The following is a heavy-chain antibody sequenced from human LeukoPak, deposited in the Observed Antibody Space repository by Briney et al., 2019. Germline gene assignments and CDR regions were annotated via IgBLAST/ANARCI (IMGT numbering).Heavy chain of an antibody. CDR3: AKEVHDGSGYTADY. J-gene: IGHJ4*01. Sequence: PGGSLRLSCVASGFTFSNSAMSWVRQAPGKGLEWVSAVNGDRTFYADSVKGRFTISRDDSKNTLYLQMNSLRAEDTAVYYCAKEVHDGSGYTADYWGQGTLVTVSS. CDR2: VNGDRT. D-gene: IGHD3-22*01. V-gene: IGHV3-23*01. CDR1: GFTFSNSA.